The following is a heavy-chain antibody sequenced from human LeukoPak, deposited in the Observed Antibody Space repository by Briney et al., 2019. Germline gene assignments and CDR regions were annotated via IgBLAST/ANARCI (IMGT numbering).Heavy chain of an antibody. D-gene: IGHD6-25*01. CDR2: IIPILGIA. V-gene: IGHV1-69*04. J-gene: IGHJ6*02. CDR1: GGTFSSYA. CDR3: ARDHSGHYYYYGMDV. Sequence: GASVKVSCKASGGTFSSYAISWVRQAPGQGLEWMGRIIPILGIANYAQKFQGRVTITADKSTSTAYMELSSLRSEDTAVYYCARDHSGHYYYYGMDVWGQGTTVTVSS.